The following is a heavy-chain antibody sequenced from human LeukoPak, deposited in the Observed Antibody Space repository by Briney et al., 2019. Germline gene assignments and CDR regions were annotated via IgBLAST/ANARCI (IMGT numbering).Heavy chain of an antibody. CDR1: GFTFSSYG. V-gene: IGHV3-30*02. J-gene: IGHJ4*02. CDR2: IRHDGSYQ. Sequence: GGSLRLSCAAFGFTFSSYGMHWVRQTPGKGLEWVAFIRHDGSYQQYADSVKGRFTVSRDNSKDMVYLQMNSLRTEDTAVYYRAKNRDSSDYPRDFDSWGQGTLVTVSS. D-gene: IGHD3-22*01. CDR3: AKNRDSSDYPRDFDS.